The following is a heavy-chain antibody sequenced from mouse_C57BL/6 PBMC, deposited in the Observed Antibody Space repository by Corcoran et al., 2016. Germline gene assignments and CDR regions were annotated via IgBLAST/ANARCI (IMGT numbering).Heavy chain of an antibody. V-gene: IGHV9-1*01. CDR2: IYTDTGEP. J-gene: IGHJ1*03. D-gene: IGHD1-1*01. CDR3: VREIRDGSSPHWYFDV. CDR1: GYTFTEYP. Sequence: QIQLVQSGPELKKPGETVKISCKASGYTFTEYPMHWVKQAPGKGFKWMGMIYTDTGEPTYDEEFKGRFAFSLETSASTAFLQINNLKNEDTATEFWVREIRDGSSPHWYFDVGGTGTTVTVSS.